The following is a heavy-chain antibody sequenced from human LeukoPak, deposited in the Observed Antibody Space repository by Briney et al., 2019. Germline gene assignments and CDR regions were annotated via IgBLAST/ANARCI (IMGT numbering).Heavy chain of an antibody. CDR1: GGSISSGGYS. J-gene: IGHJ5*02. V-gene: IGHV4-30-2*01. D-gene: IGHD3-9*01. CDR3: ARETPLRYFDP. CDR2: IHSSGTA. Sequence: SETLSLTCSVSGGSISSGGYSWNWIRQPPGKGLEWIGYIHSSGTAYYNPSLKSRVTISLDRSKNQFSLNLTSVTAADTAVYYCARETPLRYFDPWGQGTLVTVSS.